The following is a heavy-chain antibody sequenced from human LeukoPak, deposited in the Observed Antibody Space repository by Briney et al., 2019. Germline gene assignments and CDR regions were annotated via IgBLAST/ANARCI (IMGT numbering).Heavy chain of an antibody. Sequence: GGSLRLSCAASGFTFSSYAMSWVRQAPGKGLEWVSAISGSGGSTYYANSVKGRFTISRDNSKNTLYLQMNSLRAEDTAVYYCAKGKFPMTTVTQGVDYWGQGTLVTVSS. CDR3: AKGKFPMTTVTQGVDY. D-gene: IGHD4-17*01. CDR1: GFTFSSYA. CDR2: ISGSGGST. V-gene: IGHV3-23*01. J-gene: IGHJ4*02.